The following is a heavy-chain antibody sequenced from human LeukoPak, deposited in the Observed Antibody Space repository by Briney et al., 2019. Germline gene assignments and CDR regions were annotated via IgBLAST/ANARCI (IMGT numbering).Heavy chain of an antibody. CDR2: IYYSGST. Sequence: SETLSLTCTVSGGSISSYYWRWIRQPPGKGLEWIGYIYYSGSTNYNPSLKSRVTISVDTSKNQFSLKLSSVTAAGTAVYYCARVGSSSFYYYYYMDVWGKGTTVTVSS. J-gene: IGHJ6*03. CDR3: ARVGSSSFYYYYYMDV. D-gene: IGHD6-6*01. V-gene: IGHV4-59*01. CDR1: GGSISSYY.